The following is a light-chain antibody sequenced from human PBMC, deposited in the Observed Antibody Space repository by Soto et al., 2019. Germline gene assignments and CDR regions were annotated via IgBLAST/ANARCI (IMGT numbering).Light chain of an antibody. CDR1: QSLSTF. CDR2: ATS. J-gene: IGKJ2*01. CDR3: QQSYNTPRN. Sequence: DIQMTQSPSSLSASVGDRVTITCRASQSLSTFLNWYQQKPGKAPELLIYATSTFQIGVPSRFSGSGSGTDFTLTISILQPEDFATYYCQQSYNTPRNFGQGTKLEIK. V-gene: IGKV1-39*01.